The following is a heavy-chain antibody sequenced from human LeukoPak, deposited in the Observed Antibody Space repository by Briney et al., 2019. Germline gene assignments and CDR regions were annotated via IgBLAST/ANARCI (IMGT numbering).Heavy chain of an antibody. D-gene: IGHD5-24*01. CDR1: GFTFSSYG. CDR2: ISGSGGST. CDR3: ARDRGDGYNGIDY. J-gene: IGHJ4*02. Sequence: GGTLRLSCAASGFTFSSYGMIWVRQAPGKGLEWVSGISGSGGSTYLADSVKGRFTISRDNAKNSLYLQMNSLRAEDTAVYYCARDRGDGYNGIDYWGQGTLVTVSS. V-gene: IGHV3-21*01.